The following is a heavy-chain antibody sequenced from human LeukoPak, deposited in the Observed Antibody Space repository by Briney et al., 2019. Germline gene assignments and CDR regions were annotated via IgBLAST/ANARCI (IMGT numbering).Heavy chain of an antibody. Sequence: ASVKVSCKVSGYTLTELSMHWVRQAPGKGPEWMGGFDPEDGETIYAQKFQGRVTMTEDTSTETAYMELSSLQSEDTALYYCATNPQWLVAFDCWGQGTLVTVSS. D-gene: IGHD6-19*01. CDR2: FDPEDGET. CDR1: GYTLTELS. J-gene: IGHJ4*02. V-gene: IGHV1-24*01. CDR3: ATNPQWLVAFDC.